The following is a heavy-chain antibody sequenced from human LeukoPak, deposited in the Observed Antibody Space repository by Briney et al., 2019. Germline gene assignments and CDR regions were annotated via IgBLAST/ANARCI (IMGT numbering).Heavy chain of an antibody. V-gene: IGHV3-30-3*01. CDR3: ARETRYCSSTSCSAFDY. J-gene: IGHJ4*02. CDR2: ISYDGSNK. Sequence: PGGSLRLSCAASGFTFSSYAMHWVRQAPGKGLEWVAVISYDGSNKYYADSVKGRFTISRDNSKNTLYLQMNSLRAEDTAVYYCARETRYCSSTSCSAFDYWGQGTLVTVSS. CDR1: GFTFSSYA. D-gene: IGHD2-2*01.